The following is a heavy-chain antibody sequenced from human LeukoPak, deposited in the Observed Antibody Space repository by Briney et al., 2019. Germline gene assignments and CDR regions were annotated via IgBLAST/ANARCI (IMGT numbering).Heavy chain of an antibody. Sequence: GGSLRLSCAASGFTFSSNYMRWVRQAPGKGLEWVSVIYSGGSTYYSDSVKGRFTISRDNSKNNLYLQMNSLRAEDTAVYYCARTDGPGIAAAGYWFDPWGQGTLVAVSS. CDR1: GFTFSSNY. D-gene: IGHD6-13*01. CDR2: IYSGGST. CDR3: ARTDGPGIAAAGYWFDP. J-gene: IGHJ5*02. V-gene: IGHV3-53*01.